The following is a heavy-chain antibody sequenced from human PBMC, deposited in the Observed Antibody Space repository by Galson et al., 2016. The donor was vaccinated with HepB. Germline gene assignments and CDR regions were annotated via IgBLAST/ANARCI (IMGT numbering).Heavy chain of an antibody. Sequence: ETLSPTAAIYDSSFNGSNWTWIQQSPEKRLEGIWDISHSGSTNDDASLRSRFSISADRSKKEFYLKLNSVTAADTAVYYCARGVYDGSGPYYHDYYGMDVWGQGTTVTVSS. V-gene: IGHV4-34*01. D-gene: IGHD3-10*01. J-gene: IGHJ6*02. CDR3: ARGVYDGSGPYYHDYYGMDV. CDR2: ISHSGST. CDR1: DSSFNGSN.